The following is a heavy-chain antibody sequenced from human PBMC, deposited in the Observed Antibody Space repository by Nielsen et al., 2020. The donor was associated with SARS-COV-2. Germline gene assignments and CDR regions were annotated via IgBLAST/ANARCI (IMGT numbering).Heavy chain of an antibody. V-gene: IGHV1-2*06. Sequence: ASVKVSCKASGYTFTSYDINWVRQATGQGLEWMGRINPNSGGTNYAQKFQGRVTMTRDTSISTAYMELSRLRSDDTAVYYCAREQTDTAMVIGFDYWGQGTLVTVSS. CDR1: GYTFTSYD. CDR2: INPNSGGT. CDR3: AREQTDTAMVIGFDY. J-gene: IGHJ4*02. D-gene: IGHD5-18*01.